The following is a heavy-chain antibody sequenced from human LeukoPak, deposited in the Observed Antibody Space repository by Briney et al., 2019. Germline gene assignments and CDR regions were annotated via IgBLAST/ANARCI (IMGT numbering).Heavy chain of an antibody. V-gene: IGHV4-59*01. CDR2: IYYSGST. Sequence: SETLSLTWTASGGSISSYYWSWIRQPPGKGLEWIGYIYYSGSTNYNPSLKSRVTISVDTSKNQFSLKLSSVTAADTAVYYCARGRYYFDYWGQGTLVTVSS. J-gene: IGHJ4*02. CDR1: GGSISSYY. CDR3: ARGRYYFDY.